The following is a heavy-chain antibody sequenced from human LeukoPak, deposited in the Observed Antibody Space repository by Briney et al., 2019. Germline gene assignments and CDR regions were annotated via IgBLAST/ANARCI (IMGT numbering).Heavy chain of an antibody. V-gene: IGHV3-23*01. J-gene: IGHJ2*01. CDR1: GFTFSSYA. D-gene: IGHD3-10*01. CDR2: ISGSGGST. CDR3: AKSCFGELSPWYFDL. Sequence: GGSLRLSCAASGFTFSSYAMSWVRQAPGKGLEWVSAISGSGGSTYCADSVKGRFTISRDNAKNSLYLQMNSLRAEDTALYYCAKSCFGELSPWYFDLWGRGTLVTVSS.